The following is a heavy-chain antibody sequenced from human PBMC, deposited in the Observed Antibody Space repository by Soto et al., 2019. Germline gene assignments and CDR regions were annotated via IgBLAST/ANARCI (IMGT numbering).Heavy chain of an antibody. CDR3: ARAYCSGGSCYPDAFDI. V-gene: IGHV4-39*01. J-gene: IGHJ3*02. Sequence: SETLSLTCTVSGGSISRSSYYWGWIRQPPGKGLEWIGSIYYSGSTYYNPSLKSRVTISVDTSKNQFSLKLSSVTAADTAVYYCARAYCSGGSCYPDAFDIWGQGTMVTVSS. CDR1: GGSISRSSYY. CDR2: IYYSGST. D-gene: IGHD2-15*01.